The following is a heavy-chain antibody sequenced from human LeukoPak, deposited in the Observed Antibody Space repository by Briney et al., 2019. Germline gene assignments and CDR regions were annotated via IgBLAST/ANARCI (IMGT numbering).Heavy chain of an antibody. CDR2: INPNSGGT. Sequence: GASVKVSYKASGYTFTGYYMHWVRQAPGQGLEWMGWINPNSGGTNYAQKFQGRVTMTRDTSISTAYMELSRLRSDDTAVYYCARTRPSTIRYYYYYGMDVWGQGTTVTVSS. CDR3: ARTRPSTIRYYYYYGMDV. CDR1: GYTFTGYY. D-gene: IGHD3-9*01. V-gene: IGHV1-2*02. J-gene: IGHJ6*02.